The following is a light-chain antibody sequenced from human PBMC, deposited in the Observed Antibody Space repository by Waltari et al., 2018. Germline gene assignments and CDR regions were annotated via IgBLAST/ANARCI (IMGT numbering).Light chain of an antibody. CDR2: GVS. V-gene: IGKV3-20*01. Sequence: EIVLTQSPDTLSFSPGERATLSCRASQSLNRALAWYQQKPGLAPRLLIYGVSTRATGIPDRFSGSGSGTDFSLTITRLEPEDFAVYYCQHYVRLPVAFGQGTKVDI. J-gene: IGKJ1*01. CDR3: QHYVRLPVA. CDR1: QSLNRA.